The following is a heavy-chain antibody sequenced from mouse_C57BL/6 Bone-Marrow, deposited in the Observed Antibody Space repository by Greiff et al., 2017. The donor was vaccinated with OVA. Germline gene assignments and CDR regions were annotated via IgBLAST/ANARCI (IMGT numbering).Heavy chain of an antibody. CDR3: ARDLDHDDFLFAY. Sequence: EVQLQESGPGLVKPSQSLSLTCSVTGYSITSGYYWNWIRQFPGNKLEWMGYISYDGSNNYNPSLKNRISITRDTSKNQFFLKLNSVTTEDTATYYCARDLDHDDFLFAYWGQGTLVTVSA. J-gene: IGHJ3*01. D-gene: IGHD2-4*01. CDR2: ISYDGSN. V-gene: IGHV3-6*01. CDR1: GYSITSGYY.